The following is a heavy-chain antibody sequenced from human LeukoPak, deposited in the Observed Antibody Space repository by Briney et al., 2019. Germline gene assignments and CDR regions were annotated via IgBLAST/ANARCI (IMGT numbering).Heavy chain of an antibody. CDR1: GYSFTTYR. V-gene: IGHV5-51*01. J-gene: IGHJ4*02. Sequence: GESLKISCKGSGYSFTTYRIGWVRQMPGKGLEWMGIIYPGDSDTRYSPSFQGQVTISADKSISTAYLQWSSLKASDAAMYYCARSAQRLYSSSWVDYWGQGTLVTVSS. CDR2: IYPGDSDT. CDR3: ARSAQRLYSSSWVDY. D-gene: IGHD6-13*01.